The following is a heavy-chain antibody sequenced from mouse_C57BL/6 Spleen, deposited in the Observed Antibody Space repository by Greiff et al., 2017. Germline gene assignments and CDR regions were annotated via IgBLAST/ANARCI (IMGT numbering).Heavy chain of an antibody. V-gene: IGHV3-6*01. CDR1: GYSITSGYY. J-gene: IGHJ2*01. Sequence: EVQVVESGPGLVKPSQSLSLTCSVTGYSITSGYYWNWIRQFPGNKLEWMGYISYDGSNNYNPSLKNRISITRDTSKNQFFLKLNSETTEDTATYYCAREGGLNWDFDYWGQGTTLTVSS. CDR3: AREGGLNWDFDY. CDR2: ISYDGSN. D-gene: IGHD4-1*01.